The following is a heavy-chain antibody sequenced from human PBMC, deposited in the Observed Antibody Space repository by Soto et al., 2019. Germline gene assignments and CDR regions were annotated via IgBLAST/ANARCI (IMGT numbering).Heavy chain of an antibody. CDR3: AKDLGSGSSYGMDV. CDR1: GFTFSSYG. V-gene: IGHV3-30*18. CDR2: ISYDGSNK. J-gene: IGHJ6*02. Sequence: LRLSCAASGFTFSSYGMHWVRQAPGKGLEWVAVISYDGSNKYYADSVKGRFTISRDNSKNTLYLQMNSLRAEDTAVYYCAKDLGSGSSYGMDVWGQGTTVTVSS. D-gene: IGHD6-19*01.